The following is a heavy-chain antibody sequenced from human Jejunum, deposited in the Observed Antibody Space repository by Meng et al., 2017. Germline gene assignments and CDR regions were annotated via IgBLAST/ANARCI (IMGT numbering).Heavy chain of an antibody. J-gene: IGHJ4*02. V-gene: IGHV3-23*01. CDR1: GFTFSNYA. D-gene: IGHD1-14*01. CDR3: AKRGSGNTGNPADN. Sequence: SWAASGFTFSNYAMSWVRQAPGKGLEWVSVISKGGDITYYADSVKGRFIISRDKSKNTLFLQMNSLTAEDAAIYYCAKRGSGNTGNPADNWGQGALVTVSS. CDR2: ISKGGDIT.